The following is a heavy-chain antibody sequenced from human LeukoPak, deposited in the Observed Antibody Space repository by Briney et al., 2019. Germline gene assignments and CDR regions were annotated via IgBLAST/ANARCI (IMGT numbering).Heavy chain of an antibody. D-gene: IGHD5-12*01. CDR3: ARDFGGYDYDY. J-gene: IGHJ4*02. CDR2: IIPIFGTA. V-gene: IGHV1-69*05. Sequence: ASVKVSCKASGGTFSSYAISWVRQAPGQGLEWMGGIIPIFGTANYAQKLQGRVTMTTDTSTSTAYMELRSLRSDDTAVYYCARDFGGYDYDYWGQGTLVTVSS. CDR1: GGTFSSYA.